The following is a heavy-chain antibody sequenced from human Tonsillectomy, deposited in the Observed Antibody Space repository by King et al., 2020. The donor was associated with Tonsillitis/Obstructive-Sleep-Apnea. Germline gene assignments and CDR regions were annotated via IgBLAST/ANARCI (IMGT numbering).Heavy chain of an antibody. CDR3: ALFPIAMGGNGDY. Sequence: VQLQQWGAGLLKPSETLSLTCAVYGGSFSGYYWSWIRQPPGKGLEWIGEINHSGSTNYNPSLKSRVTISVDTSKNQFSLKLSSVTAADTAVYYCALFPIAMGGNGDYWGQGTLVTVSS. D-gene: IGHD6-19*01. CDR1: GGSFSGYY. CDR2: INHSGST. V-gene: IGHV4-34*01. J-gene: IGHJ4*02.